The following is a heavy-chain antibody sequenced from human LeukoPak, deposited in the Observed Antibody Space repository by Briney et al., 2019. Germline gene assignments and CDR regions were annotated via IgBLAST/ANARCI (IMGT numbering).Heavy chain of an antibody. V-gene: IGHV4-4*07. CDR1: GGSISSYY. J-gene: IGHJ4*02. Sequence: SETLSLTCTVSGGSISSYYWTWVRQPAGKGLEWIGRIYTSGSTNYNPSLKSRVTMSINTSKNQLSLNLSSVTAADTAVYYCGRARYGDYIDFWGQGTLVTVSS. CDR3: GRARYGDYIDF. D-gene: IGHD4-17*01. CDR2: IYTSGST.